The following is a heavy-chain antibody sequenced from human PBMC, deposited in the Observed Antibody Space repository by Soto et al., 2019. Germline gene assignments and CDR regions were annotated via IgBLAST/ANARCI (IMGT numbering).Heavy chain of an antibody. J-gene: IGHJ4*02. Sequence: QVQLVQSGAEVKKPGSSVKVSCKASGGTFSSYAISWVRQAPGQGLEWMGGIIPIFGTANYAQKFQGRVTSTADESTSTADMELSSLRSEDTAVYDCAREMRTSYGTPAPGGYWGQGTLVTVSS. CDR1: GGTFSSYA. V-gene: IGHV1-69*01. CDR2: IIPIFGTA. D-gene: IGHD5-18*01. CDR3: AREMRTSYGTPAPGGY.